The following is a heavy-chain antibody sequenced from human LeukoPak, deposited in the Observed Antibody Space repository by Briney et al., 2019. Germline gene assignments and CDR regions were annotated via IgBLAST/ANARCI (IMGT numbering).Heavy chain of an antibody. V-gene: IGHV3-23*01. Sequence: PGGSLRLSCAASGFTFTDYAMGWVRLAPGQGLEWASTISASGSTTYYADSVRGRFTISRDNSKNTLSLQMSSLRAEDTAVYYCAKARTPYNSGFDYWGQGTLVAVSS. D-gene: IGHD6-19*01. CDR3: AKARTPYNSGFDY. CDR2: ISASGSTT. J-gene: IGHJ4*02. CDR1: GFTFTDYA.